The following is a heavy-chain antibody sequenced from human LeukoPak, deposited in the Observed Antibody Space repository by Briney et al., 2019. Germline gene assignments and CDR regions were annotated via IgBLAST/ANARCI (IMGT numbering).Heavy chain of an antibody. D-gene: IGHD3-10*01. CDR2: TYYRSKWYN. Sequence: SQTLSLTCAISGDSVSSNSAAWNWIRQSPSRGLEWLGRTYYRSKWYNDYAVSVKSRITINPDTSKNQFSLQLNSVTPEDTAVYYCARGPLLWFGEFILPDAFDIWGQGTMVTVSS. CDR3: ARGPLLWFGEFILPDAFDI. V-gene: IGHV6-1*01. J-gene: IGHJ3*02. CDR1: GDSVSSNSAA.